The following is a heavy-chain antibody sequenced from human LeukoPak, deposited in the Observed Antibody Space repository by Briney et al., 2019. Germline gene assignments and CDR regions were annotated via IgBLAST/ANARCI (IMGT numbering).Heavy chain of an antibody. CDR2: IYYSGST. J-gene: IGHJ4*02. CDR1: GGSISRYY. V-gene: IGHV4-59*01. CDR3: ARGAYSSGWYYFDY. D-gene: IGHD6-19*01. Sequence: SETLSLTCTVSGGSISRYYWSWIRQPPGKGLEWIGYIYYSGSTNYNPSLKSRVTISVDTSKNQFSLKLSSVTAADTAMYYCARGAYSSGWYYFDYWGQGTLVTVSS.